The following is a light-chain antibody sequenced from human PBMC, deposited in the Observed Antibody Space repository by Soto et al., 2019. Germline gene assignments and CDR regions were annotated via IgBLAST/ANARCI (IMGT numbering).Light chain of an antibody. CDR3: QQSYSRVT. Sequence: DIKMTQSPSTLSASVGDRVTITCRASQSISSWLAWYQQKPGKAPKLLIYDASSLESGVPSRFSGSGSGTEFTLTISSLQPDDFASYYCQQSYSRVTFGQGTKVDIK. CDR1: QSISSW. CDR2: DAS. V-gene: IGKV1-5*01. J-gene: IGKJ1*01.